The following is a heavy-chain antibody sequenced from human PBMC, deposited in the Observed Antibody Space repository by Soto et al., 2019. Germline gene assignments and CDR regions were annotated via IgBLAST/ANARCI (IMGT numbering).Heavy chain of an antibody. CDR1: GGSFSGYY. D-gene: IGHD7-27*01. CDR3: ARSGWGGDYYGMDV. CDR2: INHSGST. J-gene: IGHJ6*02. Sequence: SETLSLTCAVYGGSFSGYYWSWIRQPPGKGLEWIGEINHSGSTNYNPSLKSRVTISVDTSKNQFSLKLSSVTAADTAVHYCARSGWGGDYYGMDVWGQGTTVTVSS. V-gene: IGHV4-34*01.